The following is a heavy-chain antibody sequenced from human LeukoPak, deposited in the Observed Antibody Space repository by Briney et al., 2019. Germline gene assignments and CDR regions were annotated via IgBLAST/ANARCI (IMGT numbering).Heavy chain of an antibody. Sequence: SVKVSCKASGGTFSSYAISWVRQAPGQGLEWMGRIIPILGIANYAQKFQGRVTITADKSTSTAYMELSSLRSEDTAVYYCARRPRGSGSYYDYWGQGTLVTVSS. J-gene: IGHJ4*02. CDR2: IIPILGIA. CDR3: ARRPRGSGSYYDY. CDR1: GGTFSSYA. D-gene: IGHD3-10*01. V-gene: IGHV1-69*04.